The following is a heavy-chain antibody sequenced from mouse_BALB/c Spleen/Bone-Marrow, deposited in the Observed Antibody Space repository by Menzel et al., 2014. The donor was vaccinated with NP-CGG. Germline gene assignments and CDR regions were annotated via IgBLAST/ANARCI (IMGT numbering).Heavy chain of an antibody. J-gene: IGHJ2*01. CDR3: ARYGNYFDY. CDR2: IYYSGTI. D-gene: IGHD2-1*01. V-gene: IGHV3-5*02. Sequence: DVQLQESGPGLVKPSQTVSLTCTVTGISITTGNYRWSWIRQFPGNKLEWIGYIYYSGTITYNPSLTSRTTITRDTSKNQFFLEMNSLTAEDTATYYCARYGNYFDYRGQGTTLTVSS. CDR1: GISITTGNYR.